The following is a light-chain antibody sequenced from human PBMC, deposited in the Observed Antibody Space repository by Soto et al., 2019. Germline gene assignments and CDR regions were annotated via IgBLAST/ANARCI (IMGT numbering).Light chain of an antibody. CDR2: DVN. Sequence: QSALTQPASVSGSNGQSITISCTGTSSDVGGFDYVSWYRQYPGKAPKVMIYDVNNRPSGVSARFSGSKSGNTASLTISGLQAEDEADYYCSSYTSRSTVVFGGGTQLTVL. V-gene: IGLV2-14*03. CDR1: SSDVGGFDY. CDR3: SSYTSRSTVV. J-gene: IGLJ3*02.